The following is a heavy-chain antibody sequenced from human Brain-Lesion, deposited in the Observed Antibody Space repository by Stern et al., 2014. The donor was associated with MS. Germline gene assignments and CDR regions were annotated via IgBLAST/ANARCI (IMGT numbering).Heavy chain of an antibody. CDR3: ARGERWFDS. CDR1: GFTFSNSW. Sequence: EVQLVESGGGLVQPGGSLRLSCAASGFTFSNSWMHWVRQAPGKGLVWVSRVNNDGRRTSYADSVKGRFTMSRDNAKNTLYLQINSLRVEDTAIYYCARGERWFDSWGQGTLVTVSS. D-gene: IGHD3-10*01. V-gene: IGHV3-74*02. CDR2: VNNDGRRT. J-gene: IGHJ5*01.